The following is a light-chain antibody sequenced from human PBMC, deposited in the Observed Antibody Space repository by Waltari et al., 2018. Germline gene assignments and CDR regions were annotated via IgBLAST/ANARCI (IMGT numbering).Light chain of an antibody. CDR2: WAS. CDR3: QQYYSTTWT. Sequence: DIVMTQSPDSLAVSLCERATINCKSSQSVLYSSNNKHYLAWYQQKPGQPPKLLIYWASTRESGVPDRFSGSGSGTDFTLTISSLQAEDVAVYYCQQYYSTTWTFGQGTKVEIK. J-gene: IGKJ1*01. CDR1: QSVLYSSNNKHY. V-gene: IGKV4-1*01.